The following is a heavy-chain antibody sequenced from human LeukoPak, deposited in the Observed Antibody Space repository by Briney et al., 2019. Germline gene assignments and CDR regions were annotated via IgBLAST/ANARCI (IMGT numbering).Heavy chain of an antibody. D-gene: IGHD2-21*02. CDR3: ARDPQVTAIDY. CDR1: GGSFSGYY. V-gene: IGHV4-34*01. J-gene: IGHJ4*02. Sequence: PSETLSLTCAVYGGSFSGYYWSWIRQPPGKGLEWIGEINHSGSTNYNPSLKSRVTISVDTSKNQFSLKLSPVTAADTAVYYCARDPQVTAIDYWGQGTLVTVSS. CDR2: INHSGST.